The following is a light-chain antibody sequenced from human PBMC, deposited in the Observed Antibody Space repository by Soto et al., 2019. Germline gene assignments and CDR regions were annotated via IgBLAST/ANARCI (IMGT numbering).Light chain of an antibody. J-gene: IGKJ1*01. Sequence: DIQMTQSPSSLSASVGDSVTITCRASQPISKSLNWYQQKPGKAPELLMYDVSELGSGVPSRFSGRGSGTEFTLSINSLRPEDFATYYCQQSYMSSRTFGQGTKVEIK. CDR1: QPISKS. CDR3: QQSYMSSRT. CDR2: DVS. V-gene: IGKV1-39*01.